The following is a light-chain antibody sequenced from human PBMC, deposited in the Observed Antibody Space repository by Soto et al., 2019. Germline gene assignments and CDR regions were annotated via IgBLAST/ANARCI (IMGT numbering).Light chain of an antibody. CDR3: QHRKSYST. J-gene: IGKJ1*01. CDR1: QTISSW. V-gene: IGKV1-5*03. Sequence: EIQMTQTPSTLSGAVGDRSTISSRASQTISSWLAWYQQKPGKAPKLLIYKASTLKSGVPSRFSGSGAGTELTLTISSLQPDDFLTYYGQHRKSYSTFGEGTKVDIK. CDR2: KAS.